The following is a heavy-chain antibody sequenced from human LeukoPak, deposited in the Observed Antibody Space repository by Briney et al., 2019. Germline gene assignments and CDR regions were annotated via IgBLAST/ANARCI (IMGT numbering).Heavy chain of an antibody. J-gene: IGHJ4*02. CDR3: ASARYSSGSYYFDY. CDR1: GYSISSGYY. Sequence: SETLSLTCTVSGYSISSGYYWGWIRQPPGKGLEWIGSIYHSGSTYYNPSLKSRVTISVDTSKNQFSLKLSSVTAADTAVYYCASARYSSGSYYFDYWGQGTLVTVSS. V-gene: IGHV4-38-2*02. CDR2: IYHSGST. D-gene: IGHD6-19*01.